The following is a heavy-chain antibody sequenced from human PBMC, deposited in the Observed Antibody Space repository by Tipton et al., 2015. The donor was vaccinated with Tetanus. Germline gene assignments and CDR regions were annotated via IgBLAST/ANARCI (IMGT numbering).Heavy chain of an antibody. CDR1: GASVSGGVEY. V-gene: IGHV4-61*08. J-gene: IGHJ6*02. Sequence: LRLSCAVSGASVSGGVEYWTWLRQSPGNGLEWIGHVYPTGSTYYNPSLESRITLSVDKSRNQFSLKMWSVTTADTAIYYCARFYCGGACHSPYYNGVDVWGQGTAVTVS. CDR2: VYPTGST. D-gene: IGHD2-21*02. CDR3: ARFYCGGACHSPYYNGVDV.